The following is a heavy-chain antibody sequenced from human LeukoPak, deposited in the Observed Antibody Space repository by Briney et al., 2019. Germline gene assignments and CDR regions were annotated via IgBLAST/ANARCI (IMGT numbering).Heavy chain of an antibody. V-gene: IGHV4-59*01. Sequence: SETLSLTCTVSGGSISSYYWSWIRQPPGKGLEWIGYIYCSGSTNYNPSLKSRVTISVDTSKNQFSLKLSSVTAADTAVYYCARRTEYSSSSGPYYYYGMDVWGQGTTVTVSS. CDR3: ARRTEYSSSSGPYYYYGMDV. CDR2: IYCSGST. D-gene: IGHD6-6*01. CDR1: GGSISSYY. J-gene: IGHJ6*02.